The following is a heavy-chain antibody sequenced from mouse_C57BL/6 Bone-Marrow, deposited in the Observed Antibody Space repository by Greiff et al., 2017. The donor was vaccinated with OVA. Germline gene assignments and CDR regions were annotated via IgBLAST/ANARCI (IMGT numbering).Heavy chain of an antibody. J-gene: IGHJ1*03. D-gene: IGHD1-1*01. V-gene: IGHV5-9-1*02. CDR1: GFTFSSYA. CDR3: TRDGYYYGSRYFDV. CDR2: ISSGGDYI. Sequence: EVKLVESGEGLVKPGGSLKLSCAASGFTFSSYAMSWVRQTPEKRLEWVAYISSGGDYIYYADTVKGRFTLSRDNARNTLYLQMSSLKSEDTAMYYCTRDGYYYGSRYFDVWGTGTTVTVSS.